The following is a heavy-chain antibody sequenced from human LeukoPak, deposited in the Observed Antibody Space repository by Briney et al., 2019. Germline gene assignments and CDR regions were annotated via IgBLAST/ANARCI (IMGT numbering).Heavy chain of an antibody. J-gene: IGHJ3*02. D-gene: IGHD6-19*01. CDR1: GYTFTGYY. V-gene: IGHV1-2*02. CDR2: INPYSGGT. Sequence: ASVKVSCKASGYTFTGYYMHWVRQAPGQGLEGMGWINPYSGGTNYAQTFQGRVTMTRDTSISTAYMELSRLRSDDTAVYYCARASVAGPAFDIWGQGTMVTVSS. CDR3: ARASVAGPAFDI.